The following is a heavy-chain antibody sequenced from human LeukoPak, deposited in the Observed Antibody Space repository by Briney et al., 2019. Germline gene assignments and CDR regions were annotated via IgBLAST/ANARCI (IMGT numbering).Heavy chain of an antibody. D-gene: IGHD4-17*01. J-gene: IGHJ4*02. CDR1: GFTFSSYW. V-gene: IGHV3-7*01. Sequence: GGSLRLSCAASGFTFSSYWMSWVRQAPGKGLEWVANINQDGSQKYYVDSVKGRFTISRDNAKNTLYLQMNSLRVEDTAVYYCARDEPTVTTGPPVDYWGQGTLVTVSS. CDR2: INQDGSQK. CDR3: ARDEPTVTTGPPVDY.